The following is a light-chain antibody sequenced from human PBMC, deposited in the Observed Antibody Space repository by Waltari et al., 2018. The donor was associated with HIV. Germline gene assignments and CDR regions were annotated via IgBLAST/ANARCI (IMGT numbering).Light chain of an antibody. CDR2: DVN. V-gene: IGLV2-11*01. Sequence: QSALTQPRSVSGSPGQSVTMSCSGTSSAVGGYKYVSWYQQHPGKAPKLLIYDVNKRPSGVSDRFSGSKSCNPASLTISGLQVEDEADYYCCSYAGSYTYVVLGGGTKLTVL. J-gene: IGLJ2*01. CDR1: SSAVGGYKY. CDR3: CSYAGSYTYVV.